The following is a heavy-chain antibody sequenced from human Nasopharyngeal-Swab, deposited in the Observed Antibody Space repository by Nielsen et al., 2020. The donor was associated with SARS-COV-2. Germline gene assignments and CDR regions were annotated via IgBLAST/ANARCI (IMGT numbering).Heavy chain of an antibody. D-gene: IGHD1-26*01. CDR2: ISSSSSYI. CDR1: GFTFSSYS. J-gene: IGHJ6*02. V-gene: IGHV3-21*01. Sequence: GGSMRLSCAASGFTFSSYSMNWVRQAPGKGMEWVSSISSSSSYIYYADSVKGRFTISRDNAKNSLYLQMNSLRAEDTAVYYCAADSVSYFGYYYYCIDVWGQGTTVTVSS. CDR3: AADSVSYFGYYYYCIDV.